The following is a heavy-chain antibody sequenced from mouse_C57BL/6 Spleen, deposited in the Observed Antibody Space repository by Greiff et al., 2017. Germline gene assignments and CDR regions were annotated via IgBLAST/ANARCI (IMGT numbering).Heavy chain of an antibody. V-gene: IGHV12-3*01. CDR2: ITHSGVT. J-gene: IGHJ1*03. D-gene: IGHD1-1*01. Sequence: QLQESGPGLVKPSQSLFLTCSITGFPITSGYYWIWIRQSPGKPLEWMGYITHSGVTFYNPSLQCPITITRETSKNQFFLQVNSVTTDDTAMLYCSGDSYGYWYFDVGGTGTTVPVSS. CDR3: SGDSYGYWYFDV. CDR1: GFPITSGYY.